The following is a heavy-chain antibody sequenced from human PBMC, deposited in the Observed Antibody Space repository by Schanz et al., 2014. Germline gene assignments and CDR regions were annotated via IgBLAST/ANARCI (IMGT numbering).Heavy chain of an antibody. CDR3: VKDLQRELLRDDHYYGMDV. V-gene: IGHV3-74*01. D-gene: IGHD1-26*01. J-gene: IGHJ6*02. CDR2: INSDGTTT. Sequence: EVQLVESGGGLVQPGGSLRLSCAASGFTFSTYWMHWVRHAPGKGLVWVSHINSDGTTTTYADSVKGRFTISRDNAENTLYLQMNSLRVEDTAVYYCVKDLQRELLRDDHYYGMDVWGQGTTVTVSS. CDR1: GFTFSTYW.